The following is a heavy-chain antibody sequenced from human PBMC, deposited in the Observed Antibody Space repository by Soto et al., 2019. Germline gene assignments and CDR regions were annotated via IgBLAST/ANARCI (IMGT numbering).Heavy chain of an antibody. V-gene: IGHV4-39*01. D-gene: IGHD3-10*01. CDR1: GGSISSSSYY. CDR3: ARTTMVRGVIKSRPNWFDL. Sequence: PSETLSLTCTVSGGSISSSSYYWGWIRQPPGKGLEWIGSIYYSGSTYYNPSLKSRVTISVDTSKNQFSLKLSSVTAADTAVYYCARTTMVRGVIKSRPNWFDLWGQGTLVTVSS. CDR2: IYYSGST. J-gene: IGHJ5*02.